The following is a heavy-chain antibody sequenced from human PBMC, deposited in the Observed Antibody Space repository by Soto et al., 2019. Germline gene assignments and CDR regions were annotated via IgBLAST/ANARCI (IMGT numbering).Heavy chain of an antibody. CDR3: ARLQYCSHGLCSRYSGPYDY. J-gene: IGHJ4*02. CDR2: IFYSGST. Sequence: TLSLTCSVSGDSLTNGNYYWTWIRQHPGKGLEWLGYIFYSGSTYYNPSLESRLTISVDTSKNQFSLKLRSVTAADTAVYYCARLQYCSHGLCSRYSGPYDYWGQGSLVTVSS. V-gene: IGHV4-31*03. D-gene: IGHD2-8*01. CDR1: GDSLTNGNYY.